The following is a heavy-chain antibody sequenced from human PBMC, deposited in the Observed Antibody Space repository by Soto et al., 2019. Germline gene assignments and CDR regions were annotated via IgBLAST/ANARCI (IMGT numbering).Heavy chain of an antibody. CDR1: GFTFSDYY. D-gene: IGHD4-17*01. CDR3: ARPNTPYYGGNSGAFDI. Sequence: QVQLVESGGGLVKPGGSLRLSCAASGFTFSDYYMSWIRQAPGQGLEWVSYISHDSDYTSYADSVRGRFSSSRDNAQKSLYLQINSLRAEDTALYYCARPNTPYYGGNSGAFDIWGQGTMVTVSS. J-gene: IGHJ3*02. CDR2: ISHDSDYT. V-gene: IGHV3-11*06.